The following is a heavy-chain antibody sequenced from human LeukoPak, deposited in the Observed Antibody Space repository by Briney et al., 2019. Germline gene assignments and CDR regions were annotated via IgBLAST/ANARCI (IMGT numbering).Heavy chain of an antibody. Sequence: GGSLRLSCAASGFTFSSSAMNWVRQAPGKGLEWVSGISGSGGRTYDADSVKGRFTISRDNAKNSLYLQMNSLRAEDTAVYYCARAPPARYYYDSSGWYYFDYWGQGTLVTVSS. CDR2: ISGSGGRT. CDR1: GFTFSSSA. D-gene: IGHD3-22*01. CDR3: ARAPPARYYYDSSGWYYFDY. J-gene: IGHJ4*02. V-gene: IGHV3-23*01.